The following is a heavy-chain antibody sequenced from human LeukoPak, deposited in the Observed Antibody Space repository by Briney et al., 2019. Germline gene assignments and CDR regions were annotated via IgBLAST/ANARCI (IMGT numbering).Heavy chain of an antibody. Sequence: NASETLSLTCTVSGGSISSYYWSWIRQSQGKGLGWIGYIYYSGSTNYNPSLRSRVTISLDTSKNQISLRLSSVTAADTAVYYCARGGNALDYWGQGTLVTVSS. D-gene: IGHD4-23*01. J-gene: IGHJ4*02. CDR3: ARGGNALDY. CDR2: IYYSGST. V-gene: IGHV4-59*01. CDR1: GGSISSYY.